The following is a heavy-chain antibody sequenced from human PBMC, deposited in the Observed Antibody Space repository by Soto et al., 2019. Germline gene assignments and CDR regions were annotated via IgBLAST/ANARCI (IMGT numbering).Heavy chain of an antibody. Sequence: SETLSLTCAVSGGSISSGGYSWSWIRQPPGKGLEWIGYIYHSGSTYYNPTLKSRVTISVDTSKNQFSLKLSSVTAADTAVYYCAREGAAPYYYYGMDVWGQGTTVNVSS. V-gene: IGHV4-30-2*05. CDR2: IYHSGST. D-gene: IGHD6-6*01. CDR3: AREGAAPYYYYGMDV. CDR1: GGSISSGGYS. J-gene: IGHJ6*02.